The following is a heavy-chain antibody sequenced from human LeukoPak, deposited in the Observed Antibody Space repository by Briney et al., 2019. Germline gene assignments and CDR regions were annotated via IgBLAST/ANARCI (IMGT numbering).Heavy chain of an antibody. J-gene: IGHJ4*02. V-gene: IGHV1-2*02. CDR3: ARVRLADERAWAY. CDR1: GYTFSDFY. CDR2: ITHKSGDT. Sequence: GASVKVSCKASGYTFSDFYIHWVRQAPDQGLEYVGWITHKSGDTYSPQRFQGRVTMTRDASISTAYMELSSLRSDDTAVYFCARVRLADERAWAYWGQGTLVTVSS. D-gene: IGHD3-3*02.